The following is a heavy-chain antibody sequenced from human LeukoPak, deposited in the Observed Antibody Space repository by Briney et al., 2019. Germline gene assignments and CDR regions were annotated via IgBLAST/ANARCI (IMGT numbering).Heavy chain of an antibody. J-gene: IGHJ4*02. V-gene: IGHV3-48*01. D-gene: IGHD6-19*01. CDR1: GFTFSSYA. Sequence: GGSLRLSCAASGFTFSSYAMSWVRQAPGKGLEWVSYIDDSTTTTHYADSVKGRFTISRDNAKNSLYLQINSLRAEDTAVYYCARLIRTSGWYGDYWGQGTLVTVSS. CDR2: IDDSTTTT. CDR3: ARLIRTSGWYGDY.